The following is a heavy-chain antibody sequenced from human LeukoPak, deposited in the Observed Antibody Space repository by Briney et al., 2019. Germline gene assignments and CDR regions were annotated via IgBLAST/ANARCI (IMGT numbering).Heavy chain of an antibody. Sequence: SETLSLTCTGSGASISSYYWSWIRQPPGKGLEWIAFMYYSGSTNYNPSLKSRVTISVDTSKNQFSLKLSSVTAADTAVYYCARRSISGNSWDYFDYWGQGTLVTVSS. CDR1: GASISSYY. J-gene: IGHJ4*02. V-gene: IGHV4-59*08. D-gene: IGHD4-23*01. CDR2: MYYSGST. CDR3: ARRSISGNSWDYFDY.